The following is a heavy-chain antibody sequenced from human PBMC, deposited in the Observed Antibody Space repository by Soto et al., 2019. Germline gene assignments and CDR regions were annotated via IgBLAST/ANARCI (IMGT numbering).Heavy chain of an antibody. CDR3: ARETFDP. CDR2: IKSDGSRT. V-gene: IGHV3-74*01. Sequence: PGGSLRLSCAASRFTFSSYLMHWVRQAPGKGLVWVSRIKSDGSRTNYADSVKGRFTISRDNAKNTLYLQMNSLRAEDTAVYYCARETFDPWGQGTLVTVSS. CDR1: RFTFSSYL. J-gene: IGHJ5*02.